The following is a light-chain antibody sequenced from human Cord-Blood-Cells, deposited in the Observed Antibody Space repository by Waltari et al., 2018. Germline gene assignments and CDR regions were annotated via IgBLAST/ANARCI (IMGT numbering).Light chain of an antibody. J-gene: IGLJ3*02. Sequence: QSALTHPASVSGSPGQSITISCTGTRSDVGVCNYFSWYQQHPGKAPKLMIYDVSNRPSGVSNRFSGSKSGNTASLTISGLQAEDEADYYCSSYTSRSTWVFGGGTKLTVL. CDR2: DVS. CDR3: SSYTSRSTWV. V-gene: IGLV2-14*01. CDR1: RSDVGVCNY.